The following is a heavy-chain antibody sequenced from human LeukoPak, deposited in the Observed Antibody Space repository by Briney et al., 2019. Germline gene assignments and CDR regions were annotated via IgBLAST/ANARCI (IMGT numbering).Heavy chain of an antibody. CDR2: ISSSSSYI. CDR3: ARDLRRQLWSRVDDY. V-gene: IGHV3-21*01. D-gene: IGHD5-18*01. CDR1: GFTFSSYS. Sequence: PGGSLRLSCAASGFTFSSYSMNWVRQAPGKGLEWVSSISSSSSYIYYADSVKGRFTISRDNAKNSLYLQINSLRAEDTAVYYCARDLRRQLWSRVDDYWGQGTLVTVSS. J-gene: IGHJ4*02.